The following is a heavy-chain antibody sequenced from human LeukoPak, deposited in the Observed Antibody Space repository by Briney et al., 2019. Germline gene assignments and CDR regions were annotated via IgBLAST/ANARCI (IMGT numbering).Heavy chain of an antibody. Sequence: GGSLRLSCGGSGFTLDDYGMHWVRQRPGKSLEWVSLISGDGGMTHYADSVKGRFTISRDNSKNSLYLQMNSLRIEDSAFYYCAKDAPYSGRVFDCWGQGTLVTVSS. CDR2: ISGDGGMT. D-gene: IGHD5-12*01. CDR1: GFTLDDYG. CDR3: AKDAPYSGRVFDC. V-gene: IGHV3-43*02. J-gene: IGHJ4*02.